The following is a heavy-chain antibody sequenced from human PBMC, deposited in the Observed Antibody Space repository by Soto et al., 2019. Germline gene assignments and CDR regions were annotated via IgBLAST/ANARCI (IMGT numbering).Heavy chain of an antibody. J-gene: IGHJ3*02. D-gene: IGHD3-9*01. V-gene: IGHV3-23*01. CDR2: ISGSGGST. CDR1: GFTFSSYA. Sequence: GGSLRLSCAASGFTFSSYAMSWVRQAPGKGLEWVSAISGSGGSTYYADSVKGRFTISRDNSKNTLYLQMNSLRAEDTAVYYCAKDGTSYYDILTGYNDAFDIWGQGTMVTVSS. CDR3: AKDGTSYYDILTGYNDAFDI.